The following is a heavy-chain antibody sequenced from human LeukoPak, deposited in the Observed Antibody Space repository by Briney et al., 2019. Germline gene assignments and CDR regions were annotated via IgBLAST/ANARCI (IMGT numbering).Heavy chain of an antibody. D-gene: IGHD3-3*01. V-gene: IGHV3-30-3*01. CDR3: ARVPVLQFLEWLLFY. Sequence: GGSLRLSCAASGFTFSSYAMHWVRQAPGKGLEWVAVISYDGSNKYYADSVKGRFTISRDNSKNTLYLQMNSLRAEDTAVYYCARVPVLQFLEWLLFYWGQGTLVTVSS. CDR2: ISYDGSNK. J-gene: IGHJ4*02. CDR1: GFTFSSYA.